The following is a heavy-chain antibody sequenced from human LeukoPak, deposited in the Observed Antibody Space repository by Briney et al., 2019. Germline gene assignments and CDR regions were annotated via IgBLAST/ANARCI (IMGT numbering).Heavy chain of an antibody. J-gene: IGHJ3*02. V-gene: IGHV3-21*01. Sequence: GGSLRLSCAASGFTLSSYSMNWVRQAPGKGLEWVSSISSSSSYIYYADSVKGRFTISRDNAKNSLYLQMNSLRAEDTAVYYCARALYGTDDAFDIWGQGTMVTVSS. CDR1: GFTLSSYS. CDR3: ARALYGTDDAFDI. CDR2: ISSSSSYI. D-gene: IGHD4-17*01.